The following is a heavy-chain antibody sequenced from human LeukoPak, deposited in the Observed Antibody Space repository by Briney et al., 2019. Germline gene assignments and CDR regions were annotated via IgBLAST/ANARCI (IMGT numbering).Heavy chain of an antibody. CDR3: ANLELGY. CDR1: GFTFSTYG. V-gene: IGHV3-33*06. CDR2: IWYDGTNK. J-gene: IGHJ4*02. D-gene: IGHD3-10*01. Sequence: GGSLRLSCAASGFTFSTYGMHWVRQAPGKGLEWVAVIWYDGTNKYYADSVRGRFIISRDNSKNTLYLQMNSLRAEDTAVYYCANLELGYWGQGTLVTVSS.